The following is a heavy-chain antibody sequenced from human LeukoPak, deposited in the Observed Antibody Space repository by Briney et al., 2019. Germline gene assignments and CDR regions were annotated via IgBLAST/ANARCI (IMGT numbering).Heavy chain of an antibody. CDR3: AREGYGDYDLDY. Sequence: GGSLRLPCAASGFTFSIYNMNWVRQAPGKGLEWVSYISGSRNTIYYADSVKGRFTISRDNAKNSLYLQMNGLRDEDTAVYYCAREGYGDYDLDYWGQGTLVTVSS. CDR2: ISGSRNTI. CDR1: GFTFSIYN. V-gene: IGHV3-48*02. D-gene: IGHD4-17*01. J-gene: IGHJ4*02.